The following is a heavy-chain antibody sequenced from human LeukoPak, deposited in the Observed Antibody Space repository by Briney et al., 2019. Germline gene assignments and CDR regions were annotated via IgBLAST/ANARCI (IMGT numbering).Heavy chain of an antibody. Sequence: SETLSLTCTVSGGSVSSGSYYWSWIRQPAGKGLEWIGRSFITGSTNYNPSLKSRVTISVDTSKNQFSLKLTSVTATDTAVYYCARDRVWGSYRYFDYWGQGTLVTVSS. V-gene: IGHV4-61*02. J-gene: IGHJ4*02. CDR2: SFITGST. CDR3: ARDRVWGSYRYFDY. CDR1: GGSVSSGSYY. D-gene: IGHD3-16*02.